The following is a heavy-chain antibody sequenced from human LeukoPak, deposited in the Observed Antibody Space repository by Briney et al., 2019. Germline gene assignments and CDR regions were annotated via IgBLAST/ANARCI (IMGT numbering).Heavy chain of an antibody. CDR2: IPSDETDK. D-gene: IGHD5-12*01. Sequence: PGGSLRLSCATSGFIFSIYGMHWVRQAPGKGLEWVTFIPSDETDKYYADSVKGRFTISRDNSRNTLYLQMKSLRVEDTAVYYCGTHGSDNDGKWGQGSLVTVSS. CDR3: GTHGSDNDGK. J-gene: IGHJ4*02. V-gene: IGHV3-30*02. CDR1: GFIFSIYG.